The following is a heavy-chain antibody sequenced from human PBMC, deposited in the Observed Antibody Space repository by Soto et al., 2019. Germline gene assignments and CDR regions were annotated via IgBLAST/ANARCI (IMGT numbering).Heavy chain of an antibody. CDR1: GFTSRDHW. CDR3: ARGYSSGPDY. CDR2: INSDGSTT. Sequence: EVQLVESGGGLVQPGGSLRLSCAASGFTSRDHWMHWVRQAPGKGLVWVSRINSDGSTTTYADSVKGRFTISRDNAKSTLYLQLNSLRAEDTALYYCARGYSSGPDYWGQGTLVTVSS. D-gene: IGHD6-19*01. V-gene: IGHV3-74*01. J-gene: IGHJ4*02.